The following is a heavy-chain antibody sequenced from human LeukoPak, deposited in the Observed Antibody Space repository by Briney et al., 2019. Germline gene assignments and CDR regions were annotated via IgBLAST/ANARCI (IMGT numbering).Heavy chain of an antibody. V-gene: IGHV3-23*01. Sequence: SGGSLRLSRAASGFTFSSYAMSWVRQAPGKGLEWVSAISGSGGSTYYADSVKGRFTISRDNSKNTLYLQMNSLRAEDTAVYYCTKVRRQWLVPYFQHWGQGTLVTVSS. CDR1: GFTFSSYA. CDR2: ISGSGGST. J-gene: IGHJ1*01. CDR3: TKVRRQWLVPYFQH. D-gene: IGHD6-19*01.